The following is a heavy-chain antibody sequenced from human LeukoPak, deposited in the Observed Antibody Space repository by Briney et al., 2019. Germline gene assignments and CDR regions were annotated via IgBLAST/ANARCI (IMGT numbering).Heavy chain of an antibody. D-gene: IGHD3-10*01. CDR1: GGSISSSSYY. V-gene: IGHV4-39*01. CDR3: ARLDKFGEYFDY. J-gene: IGHJ4*02. Sequence: PSETLSLTCTVSGGSISSSSYYWGWIRQPPGKGLEWIGSIYYSGKSRVTISVDTSKNQFSLKLSSVTAADTAVYFCARLDKFGEYFDYWGQGTLVTVSS. CDR2: IYYSG.